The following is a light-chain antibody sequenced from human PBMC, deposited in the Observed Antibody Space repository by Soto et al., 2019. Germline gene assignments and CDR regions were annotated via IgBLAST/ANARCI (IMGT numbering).Light chain of an antibody. CDR3: QSYDSSLSGVV. J-gene: IGLJ2*01. CDR1: SSNIGAGYD. Sequence: QSVLTQPPSVSGAPGQRVTISCTGSSSNIGAGYDVHWYQQLPGTAPKLLIYGNSNRPSGVPDRFSGSTSGTSASLAITGLQAEDEADYYCQSYDSSLSGVVFGGGTKRTVL. CDR2: GNS. V-gene: IGLV1-40*01.